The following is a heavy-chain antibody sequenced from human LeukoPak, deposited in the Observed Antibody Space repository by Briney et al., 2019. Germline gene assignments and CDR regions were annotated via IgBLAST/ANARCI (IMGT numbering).Heavy chain of an antibody. Sequence: SETLSLTCTVSGDSISRYYWSWIRQPPGKGLEWIGYIYYSGDTNYKPSLESRVTISVDTSKNQISLKLTSVTAADTAVYYCARLQATVSIHSYFDYWGLGTLVTVSS. CDR3: ARLQATVSIHSYFDY. J-gene: IGHJ4*02. V-gene: IGHV4-59*01. CDR2: IYYSGDT. D-gene: IGHD4-17*01. CDR1: GDSISRYY.